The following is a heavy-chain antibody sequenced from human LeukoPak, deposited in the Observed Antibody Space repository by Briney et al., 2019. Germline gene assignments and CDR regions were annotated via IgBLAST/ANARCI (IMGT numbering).Heavy chain of an antibody. V-gene: IGHV4-59*01. CDR3: ASRKLGNDY. CDR2: ISNMGKT. J-gene: IGHJ4*02. Sequence: PSETLSLTCTVSGDSISRYYWNWIRQPPGKGLEWIGSISNMGKTNFNPSLKSRGTISVDTSQNQFSLKLSSVTAADTAVYYCASRKLGNDYWGQGTLVTVSS. D-gene: IGHD7-27*01. CDR1: GDSISRYY.